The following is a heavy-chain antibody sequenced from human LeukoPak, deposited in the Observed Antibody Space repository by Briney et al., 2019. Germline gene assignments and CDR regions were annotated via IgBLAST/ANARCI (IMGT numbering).Heavy chain of an antibody. J-gene: IGHJ4*02. V-gene: IGHV3-33*01. D-gene: IGHD3-22*01. CDR3: ARVSSSGYYADY. CDR1: GFTFSSYG. CDR2: IWYDGSNK. Sequence: PGRSLRLSCAASGFTFSSYGMHWVRQAPGKGLEWVAVIWYDGSNKYYADSVKGRFTISRDSSKNTLYLQMNSLRAEDTAVYYCARVSSSGYYADYWGQGTLVTVSS.